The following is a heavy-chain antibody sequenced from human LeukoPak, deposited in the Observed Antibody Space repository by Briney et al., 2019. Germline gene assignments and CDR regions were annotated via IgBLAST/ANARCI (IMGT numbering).Heavy chain of an antibody. Sequence: GGSLRLSCAASGFTVDSNYLSWVRQAPGKGPEWVSTIYTGGNTYYAASVKGRFTISRDFSKNTVFLHMNSLRAEDTAMYCCARGDDSGYYDYFDYWGQGALVTVSS. J-gene: IGHJ4*02. D-gene: IGHD3-22*01. CDR2: IYTGGNT. V-gene: IGHV3-53*01. CDR3: ARGDDSGYYDYFDY. CDR1: GFTVDSNY.